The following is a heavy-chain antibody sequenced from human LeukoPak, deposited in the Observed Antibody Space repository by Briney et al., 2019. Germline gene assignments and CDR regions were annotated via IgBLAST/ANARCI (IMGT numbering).Heavy chain of an antibody. D-gene: IGHD6-19*01. V-gene: IGHV3-21*01. CDR1: GFTFSSYS. J-gene: IGHJ3*02. CDR3: ARVDSSGFTGNGAFDI. CDR2: ISSSSSYI. Sequence: PGGSLRLSCAASGFTFSSYSMNWVRQAPGKGLEWVSSISSSSSYIYYADSVKGRFTISRDNAKNSLYLQMNSLRAEDTAVYYCARVDSSGFTGNGAFDIWGQGTMVTVSS.